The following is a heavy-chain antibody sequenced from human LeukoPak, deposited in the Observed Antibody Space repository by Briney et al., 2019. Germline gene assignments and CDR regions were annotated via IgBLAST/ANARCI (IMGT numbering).Heavy chain of an antibody. CDR2: IYTSGST. D-gene: IGHD1-7*01. V-gene: IGHV4-4*07. J-gene: IGHJ4*02. CDR3: ARDRSSIWDWNYFDDY. Sequence: SETLSLTCTVSGGSISSYYWSWIRQPAGKGLEWIGRIYTSGSTNYNPSLKSRVTMSVDTSKNQFSLKLSSVTAADTAVYYCARDRSSIWDWNYFDDYWGQGTLVTVSS. CDR1: GGSISSYY.